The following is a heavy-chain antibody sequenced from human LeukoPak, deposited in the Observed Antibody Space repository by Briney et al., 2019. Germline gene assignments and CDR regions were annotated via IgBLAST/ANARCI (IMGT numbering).Heavy chain of an antibody. CDR2: ISYDGSNK. CDR3: ARDSNRYGNYLGLDD. D-gene: IGHD4-17*01. Sequence: GGSLRLSCAASGFTFSSYAMHWVRQAPGKGLEWVAVISYDGSNKYYADSVKGRFTISRDNANDSMYLQMNSLRAEDTAVYYCARDSNRYGNYLGLDDWGQGTTVTVSS. J-gene: IGHJ6*02. CDR1: GFTFSSYA. V-gene: IGHV3-30-3*01.